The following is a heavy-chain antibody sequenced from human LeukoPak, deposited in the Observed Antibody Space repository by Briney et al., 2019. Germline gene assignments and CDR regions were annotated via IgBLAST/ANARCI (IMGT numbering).Heavy chain of an antibody. CDR3: ARDRYSSTWFDY. D-gene: IGHD6-13*01. CDR2: INSYGSST. CDR1: GFTFSDYR. Sequence: GGSLRLSCAASGFTFSDYRMHWVREAPGKGLVWVSRINSYGSSTNYADSVKGRSTISRDNAKTTLHLQMNSLRAEDTAVYYCARDRYSSTWFDYWGQGTLVTVSS. J-gene: IGHJ4*02. V-gene: IGHV3-74*01.